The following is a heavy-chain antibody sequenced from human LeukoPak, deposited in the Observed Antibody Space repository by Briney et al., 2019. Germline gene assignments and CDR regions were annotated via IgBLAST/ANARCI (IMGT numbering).Heavy chain of an antibody. CDR2: INPNSGGT. J-gene: IGHJ5*02. D-gene: IGHD1-26*01. CDR3: ARAEWDRAWFDP. CDR1: GYTFTGYY. Sequence: GGSVKVSCKASGYTFTGYYMHWVRQAPGQGREGMGWINPNSGGTNYAQKFQGRVTITTDTSISPAYMELSRLRSDDTAVYYCARAEWDRAWFDPWGQGTLVTVSS. V-gene: IGHV1-2*02.